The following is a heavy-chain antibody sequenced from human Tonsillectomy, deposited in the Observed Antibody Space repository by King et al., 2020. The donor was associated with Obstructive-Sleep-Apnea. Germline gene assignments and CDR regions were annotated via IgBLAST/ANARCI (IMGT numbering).Heavy chain of an antibody. CDR2: IYYSGST. Sequence: VQLQESGPGLVKPSETMSLTCTVSGGSIIRYYWGWIRQHPGQGLEWIVYIYYSGSTNYNPSLKSRVTISLDTSKNQFSLKLSSVTAADTAVYYCARGQYYYYGMDVWGQGTTVTVSS. J-gene: IGHJ6*02. D-gene: IGHD4-11*01. CDR1: GGSIIRYY. V-gene: IGHV4-59*08. CDR3: ARGQYYYYGMDV.